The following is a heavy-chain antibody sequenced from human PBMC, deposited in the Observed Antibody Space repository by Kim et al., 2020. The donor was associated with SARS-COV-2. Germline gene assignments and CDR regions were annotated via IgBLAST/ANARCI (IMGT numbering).Heavy chain of an antibody. Sequence: GGSLRLSCAASGFTFSSYGMHWVRQAPGKGLEWVAVISYDGSNKYYADSVKGRFTISRDNSKNTLYLQMNSLRAEDTAVYYCAKDQRAESGIQLWLLPFRLPDYRCQGTLVTASS. CDR3: AKDQRAESGIQLWLLPFRLPDY. CDR2: ISYDGSNK. D-gene: IGHD5-18*01. J-gene: IGHJ4*02. V-gene: IGHV3-30*18. CDR1: GFTFSSYG.